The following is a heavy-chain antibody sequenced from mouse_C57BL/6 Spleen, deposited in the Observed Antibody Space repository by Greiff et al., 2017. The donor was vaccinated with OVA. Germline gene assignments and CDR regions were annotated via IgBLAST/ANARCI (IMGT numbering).Heavy chain of an antibody. J-gene: IGHJ3*01. V-gene: IGHV1-15*01. CDR2: IDPETGGT. CDR3: TRYAWFAY. CDR1: GYTFTDYE. Sequence: LQESGAELVRPGASVTLSCKASGYTFTDYEMHWVKQTPVHGLEWIGAIDPETGGTAYNQKFKGKAILTADKSSSTAYMELRSLTSEDSAVYYCTRYAWFAYWGKGTLVTVSA.